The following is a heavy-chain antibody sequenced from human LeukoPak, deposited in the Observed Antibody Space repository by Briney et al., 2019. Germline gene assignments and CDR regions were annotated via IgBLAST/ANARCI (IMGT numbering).Heavy chain of an antibody. CDR3: ARLGGYRDCINGVCYYCDY. CDR1: AISVRGNY. CDR2: LYSGGGT. D-gene: IGHD2-8*01. Sequence: GGSLRLSCAASAISVRGNYMSWVRQAPGKGLEWVSVLYSGGGTFYGDSAKGRLTISKDNSKNTVYLQMNSLRAEDTAVYYCARLGGYRDCINGVCYYCDYWGQGTLVTVSS. V-gene: IGHV3-66*01. J-gene: IGHJ4*02.